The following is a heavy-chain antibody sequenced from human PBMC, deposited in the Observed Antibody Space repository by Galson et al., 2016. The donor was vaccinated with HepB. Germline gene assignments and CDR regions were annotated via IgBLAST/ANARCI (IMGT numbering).Heavy chain of an antibody. CDR1: GFTFRNFG. CDR2: VSFDGLKT. CDR3: VKDLGVGTTTTDAFDI. Sequence: SLRLSCAASGFTFRNFGIHWVRQAPGKGLEWVAVVSFDGLKTLYVGSVSGRLTISRDNSKNTAYLQMNYLRPDDTAVYYCVKDLGVGTTTTDAFDIWGQGTMAAVSS. V-gene: IGHV3-30*18. J-gene: IGHJ3*02. D-gene: IGHD1-26*01.